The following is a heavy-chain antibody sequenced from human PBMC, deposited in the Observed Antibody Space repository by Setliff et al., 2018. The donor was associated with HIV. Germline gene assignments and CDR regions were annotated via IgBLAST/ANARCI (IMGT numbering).Heavy chain of an antibody. Sequence: ASVKVSCKTSGDTFTSYDINWVRQAAGHGLEWMGWMTPYSGNTGYAQKFQGRFTISRDNSKSTLYLQMNSLRPEDTAVYYCAKDLDSRNWPRGAFDLWGLGTMVTVSS. J-gene: IGHJ3*01. D-gene: IGHD3-22*01. CDR3: AKDLDSRNWPRGAFDL. V-gene: IGHV1-8*02. CDR2: MTPYSGNT. CDR1: GDTFTSYD.